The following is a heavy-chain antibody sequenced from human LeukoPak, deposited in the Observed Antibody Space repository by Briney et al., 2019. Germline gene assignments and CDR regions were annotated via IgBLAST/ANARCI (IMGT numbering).Heavy chain of an antibody. CDR3: ARDWVDTAMDPTSSFDY. CDR2: INPSGGST. Sequence: EASVKVSCKASGYTFTSYYMHWVRQAPEQGLEWMGIINPSGGSTSYAQKFQGRVTMTRDTSTSTVYMELSSLRSEDTAVYYCARDWVDTAMDPTSSFDYWGQGTLVTVSS. V-gene: IGHV1-46*01. D-gene: IGHD5-18*01. CDR1: GYTFTSYY. J-gene: IGHJ4*02.